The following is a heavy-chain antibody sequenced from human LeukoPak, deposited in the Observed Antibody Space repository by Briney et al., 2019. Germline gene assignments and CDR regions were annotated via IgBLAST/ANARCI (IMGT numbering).Heavy chain of an antibody. V-gene: IGHV5-51*01. J-gene: IGHJ6*03. D-gene: IGHD2-21*02. CDR2: IYPGDSDT. CDR3: ARHVGDSYYYYYYMDV. Sequence: GESLKISCKGSGYSFTSYWIGWVRQMPGKGLEWMGIIYPGDSDTRYSPPFQGQVTISADKSISTAYLQWSSLKASDTAMYYCARHVGDSYYYYYYMDVWGKGTTVAVSS. CDR1: GYSFTSYW.